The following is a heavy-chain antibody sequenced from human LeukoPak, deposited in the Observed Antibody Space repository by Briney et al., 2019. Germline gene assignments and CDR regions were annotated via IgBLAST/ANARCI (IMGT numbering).Heavy chain of an antibody. Sequence: GGSLRVSCAASGFTFSTFWMHWVRQAPGKGLVWVAGINSDGTSTGSADSVKGRFTISRDTGKNTLYLQMNSLRAEDTAVYNVVIATSVRGVNSWVGASGEGSLVSASS. D-gene: IGHD3-10*01. CDR2: INSDGTST. CDR1: GFTFSTFW. V-gene: IGHV3-74*01. CDR3: VIATSVRGVNSWVGA. J-gene: IGHJ5*01.